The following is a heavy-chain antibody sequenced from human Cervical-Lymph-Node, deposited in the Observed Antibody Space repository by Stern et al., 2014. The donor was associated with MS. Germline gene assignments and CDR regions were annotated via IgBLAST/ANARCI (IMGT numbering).Heavy chain of an antibody. CDR1: GFTFKTFS. J-gene: IGHJ4*02. V-gene: IGHV3-48*01. CDR3: ARDRGLILGFTRPDY. D-gene: IGHD3-10*01. CDR2: ISPTSNII. Sequence: EVQLVESGGDLVQPGESLRLSCAASGFTFKTFSMNWVRQAPGKGLEWVSYISPTSNIIYYADSVKGRFSISRDNAENSLYLQMNSLRAEDTAVYYCARDRGLILGFTRPDYWGQGTLVTVSS.